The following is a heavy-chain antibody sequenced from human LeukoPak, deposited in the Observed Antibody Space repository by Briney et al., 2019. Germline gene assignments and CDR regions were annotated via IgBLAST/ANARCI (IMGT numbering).Heavy chain of an antibody. CDR1: GYSFTSYW. D-gene: IGHD4-17*01. V-gene: IGHV5-51*01. Sequence: GESLKISCKGSGYSFTSYWIGWVRQMPGKGLECMGIIYPGDSDTRYSPSFQGQVTISADKSISTAYLQWSSLKASDTAMYYCARRTSPMTTVTAHFDYWGQGTLVTVSS. CDR3: ARRTSPMTTVTAHFDY. J-gene: IGHJ4*02. CDR2: IYPGDSDT.